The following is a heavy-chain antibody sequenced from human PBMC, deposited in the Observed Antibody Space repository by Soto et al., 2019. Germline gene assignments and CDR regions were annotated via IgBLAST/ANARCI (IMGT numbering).Heavy chain of an antibody. J-gene: IGHJ1*01. Sequence: EVQLVESGGGLVQPGRSLRLSCAASGFTFDDYAMHWVRQVPGKGFEWVSGINWNSGSIGYGDSVKGRFAISRDNAKNSLHLQMNRLCAEDTAYYYCVKDESINWYSGHFRHWGQGTLVTVSS. CDR1: GFTFDDYA. CDR3: VKDESINWYSGHFRH. CDR2: INWNSGSI. D-gene: IGHD6-13*01. V-gene: IGHV3-9*01.